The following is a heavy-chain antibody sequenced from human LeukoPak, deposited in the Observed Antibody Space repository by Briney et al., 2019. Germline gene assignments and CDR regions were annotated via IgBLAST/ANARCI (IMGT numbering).Heavy chain of an antibody. CDR1: GFTFSSYS. V-gene: IGHV3-21*01. J-gene: IGHJ5*02. CDR2: ITSSSSYI. CDR3: ARDVSYRGRASWFDP. D-gene: IGHD3-16*02. Sequence: GGSLRLSCAASGFTFSSYSMNWVRQAPGKGLEWVSSITSSSSYIYYADSVKGRFTISRDNAKNSLYLQMNSRRAEDTAVYYCARDVSYRGRASWFDPWGQGTLVTVSS.